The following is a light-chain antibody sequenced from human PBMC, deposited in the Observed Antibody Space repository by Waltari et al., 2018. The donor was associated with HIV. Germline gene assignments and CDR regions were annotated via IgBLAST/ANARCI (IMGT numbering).Light chain of an antibody. Sequence: IVLTQSPGTLSLSPGERATLSCRARQSVDNSYLAWYQQRPGQAPRLLIYGASNRATGIPDRFSGSGSGTSFTLTINRLEPEDFAVYYCQQRSNWPRTFGQGTKLEIK. CDR3: QQRSNWPRT. J-gene: IGKJ2*01. CDR1: QSVDNSY. V-gene: IGKV3D-20*02. CDR2: GAS.